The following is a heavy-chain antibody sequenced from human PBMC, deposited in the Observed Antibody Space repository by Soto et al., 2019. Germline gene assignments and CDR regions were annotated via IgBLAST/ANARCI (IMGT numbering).Heavy chain of an antibody. CDR3: TKVSPRWLVHDY. Sequence: GGSLRLSCAASGFTVSGDYVSWVRQAPGKGLECVSVIHFGGNTYYADSVKGRFTVSRDNSKNTLYLQMNSLRVEDTAIYFCTKVSPRWLVHDYWGPGTLVVVSS. CDR1: GFTVSGDY. V-gene: IGHV3-53*01. CDR2: IHFGGNT. J-gene: IGHJ4*02. D-gene: IGHD6-19*01.